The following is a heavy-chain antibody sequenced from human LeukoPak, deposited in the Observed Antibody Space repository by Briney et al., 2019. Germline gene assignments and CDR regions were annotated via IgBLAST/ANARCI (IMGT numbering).Heavy chain of an antibody. CDR3: ARGRYLDWLPYYFDY. CDR1: GFIFSHYW. V-gene: IGHV3-7*01. J-gene: IGHJ4*02. CDR2: INQDGGEK. D-gene: IGHD3-9*01. Sequence: GGSLRLSCAASGFIFSHYWMTWVRQAPGKGLEWVANINQDGGEKYYVGSVKGRFTISRDYAKNSVYLQMNSLRAEDTAVYFCARGRYLDWLPYYFDYWGQGTLVTVSS.